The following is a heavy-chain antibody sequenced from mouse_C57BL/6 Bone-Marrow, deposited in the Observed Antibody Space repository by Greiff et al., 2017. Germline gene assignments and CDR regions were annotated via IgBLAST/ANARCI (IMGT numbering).Heavy chain of an antibody. Sequence: EVQLVESGGGLVKPGGSLKLSCEASGFTFSDYGMHWARQAPEQGLEWVAYISSGSSTIYYADKVKGRFTIARDNANNTLYLQITSLRSEDTAMYYCARRPRRLYDAMDYWGQGTSVTVSS. J-gene: IGHJ4*01. CDR2: ISSGSSTI. CDR1: GFTFSDYG. V-gene: IGHV5-17*01. CDR3: ARRPRRLYDAMDY. D-gene: IGHD2-12*01.